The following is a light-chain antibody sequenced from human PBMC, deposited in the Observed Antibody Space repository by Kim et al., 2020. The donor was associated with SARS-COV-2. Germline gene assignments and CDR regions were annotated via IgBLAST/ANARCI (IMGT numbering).Light chain of an antibody. V-gene: IGLV2-14*03. Sequence: QSALTQPASVSGSPGQSITISCSGTSSDVGGYNYVSWYQQHPGKAPKLMIFDVVNRPSGVSNRFSGSKSGNTASLTISGLQAEDEADYYCSSYTSSSTLAFGGGTKLTVL. CDR1: SSDVGGYNY. CDR3: SSYTSSSTLA. CDR2: DVV. J-gene: IGLJ3*02.